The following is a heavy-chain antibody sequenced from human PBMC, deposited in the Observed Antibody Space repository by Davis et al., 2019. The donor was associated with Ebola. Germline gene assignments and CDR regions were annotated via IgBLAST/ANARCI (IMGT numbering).Heavy chain of an antibody. J-gene: IGHJ6*02. V-gene: IGHV3-53*01. Sequence: GESLKISCVASGFTVSSDYMSWVRQAPGKGLEWVSVIYSGGSTYYADSVKGRFTISRDNSKNTLYLQMNSLRAEDTAVYYCAVWSGAYYNGMDVWGQGTTVTVSS. CDR1: GFTVSSDY. CDR2: IYSGGST. CDR3: AVWSGAYYNGMDV. D-gene: IGHD3-3*01.